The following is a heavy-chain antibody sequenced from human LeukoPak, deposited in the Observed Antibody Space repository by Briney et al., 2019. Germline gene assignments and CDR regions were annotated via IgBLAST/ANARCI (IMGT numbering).Heavy chain of an antibody. CDR3: ARGLGLTTGAYYFDS. Sequence: SETLSLTCAVYGDSFSGYYTSWIRHPPRKGLEWRGEFNHSGSTNYNPSLKSRVTISVDTSKNQFSLKLSSVTAADTAVYYCARGLGLTTGAYYFDSWGQGTLVAVSS. CDR2: FNHSGST. V-gene: IGHV4-34*01. D-gene: IGHD3-22*01. J-gene: IGHJ4*02. CDR1: GDSFSGYY.